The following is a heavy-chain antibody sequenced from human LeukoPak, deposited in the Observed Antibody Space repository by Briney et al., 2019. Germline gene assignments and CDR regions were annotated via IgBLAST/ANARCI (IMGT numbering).Heavy chain of an antibody. CDR1: GFTFSSYW. CDR3: ARETYSSNLDY. D-gene: IGHD6-13*01. CDR2: INTDGSST. J-gene: IGHJ4*02. V-gene: IGHV3-74*01. Sequence: GGSLRLSCAASGFTFSSYWMHWVRQAPGKGLVWVSRINTDGSSTSYADSVKGRVTISRDNAKNTLYLQMNSLRAEDMAVYYCARETYSSNLDYWGQGTLVTVSS.